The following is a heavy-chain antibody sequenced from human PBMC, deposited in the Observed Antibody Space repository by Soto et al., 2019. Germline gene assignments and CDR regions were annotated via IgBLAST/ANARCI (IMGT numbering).Heavy chain of an antibody. CDR3: ARHRSAIGQVPKRYYYYGMDV. CDR1: GYSFTSYW. Sequence: GESLKISCKGSGYSFTSYWIGWVRQMPGKGLEWMGIIYPGDSDTRYGPSFQGQVTISADKSISTAYLQWSSLKASDTAMYYCARHRSAIGQVPKRYYYYGMDVWGQGTTVTVSS. D-gene: IGHD1-26*01. CDR2: IYPGDSDT. J-gene: IGHJ6*02. V-gene: IGHV5-51*01.